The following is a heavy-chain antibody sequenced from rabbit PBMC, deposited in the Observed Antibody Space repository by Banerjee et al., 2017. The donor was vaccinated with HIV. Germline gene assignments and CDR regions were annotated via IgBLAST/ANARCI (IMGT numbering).Heavy chain of an antibody. CDR2: IYTDSSGNT. CDR1: GFDISSYQ. D-gene: IGHD6-1*01. J-gene: IGHJ4*01. V-gene: IGHV1S45*01. Sequence: QEQLVESGGGLVQPGGSLKFSCTASGFDISSYQMCWVRQAPGKGLEWIACIYTDSSGNTYYASWAKGRFTISKTSSTTVTLQMTSLTDADTATHFCARGAGYGGYGYALRGPGTLVTVS. CDR3: ARGAGYGGYGYAL.